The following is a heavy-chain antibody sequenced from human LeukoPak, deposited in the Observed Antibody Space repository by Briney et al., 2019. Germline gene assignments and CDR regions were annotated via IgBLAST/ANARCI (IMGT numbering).Heavy chain of an antibody. Sequence: SETLSLTCTVSGVSISSYYWSWIRQPPGKGLEWIGYIYYSGSTNYNPSLKSRVTISVDTSKNQFSLKLSSVTAADTAVYYCASAVVPALFDYWGQGTLVTLSS. D-gene: IGHD2-2*01. V-gene: IGHV4-59*01. CDR3: ASAVVPALFDY. CDR2: IYYSGST. J-gene: IGHJ4*02. CDR1: GVSISSYY.